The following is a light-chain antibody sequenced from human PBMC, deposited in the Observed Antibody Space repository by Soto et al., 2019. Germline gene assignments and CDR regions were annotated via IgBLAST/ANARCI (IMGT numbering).Light chain of an antibody. J-gene: IGLJ7*01. Sequence: QSVLTQPPSASGNPGQTVTISCSGRSSNIGINYVYWYQQLPGTAPKLLIYRNSQRPSGIPDRFSGSKSGTSASLAISGLRSDDEADYYCAASDDSLGSHAVFGGGTQLTVL. CDR3: AASDDSLGSHAV. CDR2: RNS. V-gene: IGLV1-47*01. CDR1: SSNIGINY.